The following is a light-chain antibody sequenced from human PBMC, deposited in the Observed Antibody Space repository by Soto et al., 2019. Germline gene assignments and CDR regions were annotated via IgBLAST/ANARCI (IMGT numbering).Light chain of an antibody. CDR3: SSWDDTLDAVV. CDR1: SSNIGKNY. V-gene: IGLV1-47*02. J-gene: IGLJ1*01. Sequence: QSVLTQPPSASGTPGQRVTISCSGSSSNIGKNYVYWYQQLPGTAPELLIYSNSQRPSGVPDRFSASKSGTSASLAISGLQFEDEADYHCSSWDDTLDAVVFGDGTEVTV. CDR2: SNS.